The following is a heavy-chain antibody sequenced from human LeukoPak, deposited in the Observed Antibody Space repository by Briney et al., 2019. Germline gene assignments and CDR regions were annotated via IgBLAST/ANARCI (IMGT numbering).Heavy chain of an antibody. D-gene: IGHD2-15*01. Sequence: GGSLRLSCAASGFTFSNWAITWVRQAPGMGLEWVSGISGSDGSTYYADSVKGRFTISRDNSKNTLYVQMNSLRAEDTAVYYCAKARGFCSGGSCYNPFDPWGQGTLVSVSS. J-gene: IGHJ5*02. CDR2: ISGSDGST. CDR1: GFTFSNWA. V-gene: IGHV3-23*01. CDR3: AKARGFCSGGSCYNPFDP.